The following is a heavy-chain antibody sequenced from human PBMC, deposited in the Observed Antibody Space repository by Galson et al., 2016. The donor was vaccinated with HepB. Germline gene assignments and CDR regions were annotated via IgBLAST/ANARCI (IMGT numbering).Heavy chain of an antibody. J-gene: IGHJ6*02. V-gene: IGHV1-58*01. CDR2: IVVGSGNT. D-gene: IGHD2-2*01. Sequence: SVKVSCKASGFTFTSSAVQWVRQARGQRLEWIGWIVVGSGNTNYAQKFRERVTITRDMSTSTAYMELSSLRSEDTAVYYCAAERVTSSDYYYYYGMDIWGRGTTVTVSS. CDR1: GFTFTSSA. CDR3: AAERVTSSDYYYYYGMDI.